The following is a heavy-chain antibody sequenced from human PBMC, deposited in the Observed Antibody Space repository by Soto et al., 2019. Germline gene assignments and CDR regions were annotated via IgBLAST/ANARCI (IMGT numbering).Heavy chain of an antibody. Sequence: ASVKVSCKASGGTFSSYAISWVRQAPGQGLEWMGGIIPIFGTANYAQKFQGRVTITADESTSTAYMELSSLRSEDTAVYYCARDLYYGMDVWGQGTTVTVYS. CDR1: GGTFSSYA. CDR2: IIPIFGTA. CDR3: ARDLYYGMDV. V-gene: IGHV1-69*13. J-gene: IGHJ6*02.